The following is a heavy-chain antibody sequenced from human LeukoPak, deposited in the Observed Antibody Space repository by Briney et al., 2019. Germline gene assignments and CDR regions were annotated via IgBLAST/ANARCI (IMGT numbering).Heavy chain of an antibody. CDR2: IIPIFGTA. CDR1: GGTFSSYA. CDR3: ARGSRDIVVVYYYGMDV. D-gene: IGHD2-15*01. J-gene: IGHJ6*02. V-gene: IGHV1-69*13. Sequence: ASVKVSCKASGGTFSSYAISWVRQAPGQGLEWMGGIIPIFGTANYAQKFQGRVTITADESTSTAYMELSSLRSEDTALYYCARGSRDIVVVYYYGMDVWGQGTTVTVSS.